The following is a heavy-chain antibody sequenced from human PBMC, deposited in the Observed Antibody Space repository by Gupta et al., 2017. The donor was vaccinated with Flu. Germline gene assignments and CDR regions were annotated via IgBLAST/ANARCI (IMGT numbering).Heavy chain of an antibody. CDR3: ARARAIAARPDYYYGMDV. J-gene: IGHJ6*02. V-gene: IGHV1-18*01. CDR2: ISAYNGNT. Sequence: QGLEWMGWISAYNGNTNYAQKLQGRVTMTTDTSTSTAYMELRSLRSDDTAVYYCARARAIAARPDYYYGMDVWGQGTTVTVSS. D-gene: IGHD6-6*01.